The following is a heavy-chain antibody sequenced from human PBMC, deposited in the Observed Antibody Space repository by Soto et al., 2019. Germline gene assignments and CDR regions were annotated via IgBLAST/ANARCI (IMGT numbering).Heavy chain of an antibody. V-gene: IGHV3-21*01. D-gene: IGHD1-20*01. CDR3: GRETGSYTWNAGLMDV. J-gene: IGHJ6*02. CDR2: IDTGSTYM. Sequence: EVQLVESGGGLVKPGGSLRLSCAASGFSFSSFTMNWVRQAPGKGLEWVSSIDTGSTYMYYADSVTGRFTISRDNAKKLVDLQMNSLRAEDTAVYYWGRETGSYTWNAGLMDVWGQGTTVTVSS. CDR1: GFSFSSFT.